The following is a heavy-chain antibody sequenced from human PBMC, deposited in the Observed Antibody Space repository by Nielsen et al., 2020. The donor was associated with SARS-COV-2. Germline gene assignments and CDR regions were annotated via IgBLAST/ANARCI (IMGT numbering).Heavy chain of an antibody. CDR3: ASASAHV. CDR1: GFTFSSYD. CDR2: IGTAGDT. J-gene: IGHJ3*01. Sequence: GESLKISCAASGFTFSSYDMHWVRQATGKGLEWVSAIGTAGDTYYPGSVKGRFTISRDNAKNTLYLQMNSLRAEDTAVYYWASASAHVWGQGTMVTVSS. D-gene: IGHD3-16*01. V-gene: IGHV3-13*04.